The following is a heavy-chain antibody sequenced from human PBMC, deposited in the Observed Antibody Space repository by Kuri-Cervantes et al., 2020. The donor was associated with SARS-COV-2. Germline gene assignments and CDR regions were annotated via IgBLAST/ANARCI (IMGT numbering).Heavy chain of an antibody. Sequence: LSLTCAASGFTFSGHWIHWVRQAPGKGLVWDSRINPDGSYTNNAGSVKGRFTLSRDNAKNMLFLQMNSLRAEDTAVYYCVRDGDHWNFDYWGRGTLVTVYS. V-gene: IGHV3-74*01. CDR3: VRDGDHWNFDY. CDR1: GFTFSGHW. D-gene: IGHD1-1*01. CDR2: INPDGSYT. J-gene: IGHJ4*02.